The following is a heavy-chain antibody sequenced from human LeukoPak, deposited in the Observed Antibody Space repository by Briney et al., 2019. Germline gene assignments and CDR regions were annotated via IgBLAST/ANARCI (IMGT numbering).Heavy chain of an antibody. J-gene: IGHJ6*03. CDR1: GFTFSSYG. CDR2: ISGSGGST. CDR3: ASNYGSGLSLAYYYYMDV. V-gene: IGHV3-23*01. D-gene: IGHD3-10*01. Sequence: GGSLRLSCAASGFTFSSYGMSWVRQAPGKGLEWVSAISGSGGSTYYADSVKGRFTISRDNSKNTLYLQMNSLRAEDTAVYYCASNYGSGLSLAYYYYMDVWGKGTTVTVSS.